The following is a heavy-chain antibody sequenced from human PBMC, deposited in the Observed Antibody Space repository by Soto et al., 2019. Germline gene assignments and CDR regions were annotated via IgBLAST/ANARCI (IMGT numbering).Heavy chain of an antibody. Sequence: AGGSLRLSCAASGFTFSSYGMHWVRQAPGKGLEWVAVISYDGSNKKYADSVKGRFTISRDNSKNTLYLQMTNMDPVDTATYYCARRYYDTLTGLPYYFDYWGQGTLVTVSS. D-gene: IGHD3-9*01. CDR1: GFTFSSYG. CDR2: ISYDGSNK. CDR3: ARRYYDTLTGLPYYFDY. J-gene: IGHJ4*02. V-gene: IGHV3-30*03.